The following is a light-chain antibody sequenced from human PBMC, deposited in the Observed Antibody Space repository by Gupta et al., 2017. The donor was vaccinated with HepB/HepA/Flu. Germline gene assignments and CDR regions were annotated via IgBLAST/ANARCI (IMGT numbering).Light chain of an antibody. J-gene: IGLJ2*01. CDR1: KLGNNY. CDR3: QTWDSTTVI. CDR2: ENN. V-gene: IGLV3-1*01. Sequence: SYDLTQPPPVSVAPGQTASITCSGDKLGNNYAYWFQQRPGQSPVLVIYENNKRPSGIPERFSGSNSGNTASLTISGTQPVDEADYYCQTWDSTTVIFGGGTKVTVL.